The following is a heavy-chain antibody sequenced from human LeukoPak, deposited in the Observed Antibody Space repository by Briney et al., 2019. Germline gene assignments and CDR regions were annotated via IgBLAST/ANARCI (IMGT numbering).Heavy chain of an antibody. Sequence: PSETLSLTCIVSGYSIGSDFYWGWIRQPPGKGLEWIASIYRSGNTYSNSSLKSRVTMSADTSKNQFSLKLSSVTAADTAVYYCARDLNVAVAGPIFDSWGQGTLVTVSS. J-gene: IGHJ4*02. V-gene: IGHV4-38-2*02. CDR3: ARDLNVAVAGPIFDS. CDR1: GYSIGSDFY. CDR2: IYRSGNT. D-gene: IGHD6-19*01.